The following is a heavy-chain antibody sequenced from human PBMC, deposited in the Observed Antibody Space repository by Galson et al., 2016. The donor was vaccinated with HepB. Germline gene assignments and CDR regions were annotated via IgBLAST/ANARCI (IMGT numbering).Heavy chain of an antibody. CDR1: GGSISSYY. J-gene: IGHJ6*02. CDR3: ARGMFRSGWYYGRDV. Sequence: ETLSLTCTVSGGSISSYYWSWIRQPPGKGLEWVGYVFYSGGTNYNPYLKSRLTISVDTSTNLFSLKLSSVTAADTAVYYCARGMFRSGWYYGRDVWGQGTTGTVSS. V-gene: IGHV4-59*01. D-gene: IGHD3-10*02. CDR2: VFYSGGT.